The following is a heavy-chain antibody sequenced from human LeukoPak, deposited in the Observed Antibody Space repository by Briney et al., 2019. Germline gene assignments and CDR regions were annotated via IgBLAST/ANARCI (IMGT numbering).Heavy chain of an antibody. J-gene: IGHJ5*02. V-gene: IGHV4-4*02. Sequence: SGTLSLTFVVSGGSISGANWWSRVRQPPGKGLEWSGEIYHSGSANYKPSLKSRVTISVDKSKSQFSLKLTYMTDADTAVYYCARLWGTFEPWGQGTLVTVSS. CDR2: IYHSGSA. CDR3: ARLWGTFEP. CDR1: GGSISGANW. D-gene: IGHD7-27*01.